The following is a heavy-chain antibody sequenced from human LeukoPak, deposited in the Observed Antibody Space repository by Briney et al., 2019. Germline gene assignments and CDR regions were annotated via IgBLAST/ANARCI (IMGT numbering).Heavy chain of an antibody. D-gene: IGHD3-3*01. Sequence: GGSLRLSCAASGFTFYNYAMSWVRQAPGKGPEWVSSISSSGGSTHYADSVKGRFTISRDNSKNTLYLQMNSLRAEDTAVFYCAKSSLLEWLSRQSWFDPWGQGTLVTVSS. V-gene: IGHV3-23*01. CDR2: ISSSGGST. CDR1: GFTFYNYA. CDR3: AKSSLLEWLSRQSWFDP. J-gene: IGHJ5*02.